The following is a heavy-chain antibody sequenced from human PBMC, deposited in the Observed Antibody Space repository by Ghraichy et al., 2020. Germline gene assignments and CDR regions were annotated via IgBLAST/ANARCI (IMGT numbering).Heavy chain of an antibody. Sequence: GGSLRLSCAASGFTFSKFWMSWVRQAPGKGLEYVANIKQDGSDKYYLDSVKGRFTISRDNSQNLVYLQMNSLRAEDTAVYYCARDKDGSSDALDVWGQGTKVTVSS. CDR1: GFTFSKFW. D-gene: IGHD5-24*01. CDR2: IKQDGSDK. V-gene: IGHV3-7*01. CDR3: ARDKDGSSDALDV. J-gene: IGHJ3*01.